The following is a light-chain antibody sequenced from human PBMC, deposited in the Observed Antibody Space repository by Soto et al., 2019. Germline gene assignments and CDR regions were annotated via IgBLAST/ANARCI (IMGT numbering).Light chain of an antibody. CDR3: QQYGRSPFT. CDR2: GAF. J-gene: IGKJ3*01. CDR1: PSVTNF. V-gene: IGKV3-20*01. Sequence: PGERAPLSCRASPSVTNFLAWYQQKPGQAPRLLIYGAFNRATGIPARFSGSGSGTDFTLTISRLEPEDFALYYCQQYGRSPFTFGPGTKVDIK.